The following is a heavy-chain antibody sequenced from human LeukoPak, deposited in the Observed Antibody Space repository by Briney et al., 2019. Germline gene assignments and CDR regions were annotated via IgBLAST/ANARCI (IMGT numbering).Heavy chain of an antibody. CDR3: AGGGGGGSYFDY. J-gene: IGHJ4*03. D-gene: IGHD2-15*01. CDR2: IYYSGST. CDR1: GGSISSYY. Sequence: SETLSLTCTVSGGSISSYYWSWIRQPPGKGLEWIGYIYYSGSTNYNPSLKSRVTISVDTSKNQFSLKLSSVTAADTAVYYCAGGGGGGSYFDYWGQGTLVTVSS. V-gene: IGHV4-59*01.